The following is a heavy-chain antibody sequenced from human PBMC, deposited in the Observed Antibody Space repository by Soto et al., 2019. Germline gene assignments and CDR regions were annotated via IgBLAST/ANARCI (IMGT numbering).Heavy chain of an antibody. CDR1: GFTFSSYS. CDR3: ASQWNDILTGYPRHVYYMDV. D-gene: IGHD3-9*01. Sequence: PGGSLRLSCAASGFTFSSYSMNWVRQAPGKGLEWVSSISSSSSYIYYADSVKGRFTISRDNAKNSLYLQMNSLRAEDTAVYYCASQWNDILTGYPRHVYYMDVWGKGTTVTVSS. J-gene: IGHJ6*03. CDR2: ISSSSSYI. V-gene: IGHV3-21*01.